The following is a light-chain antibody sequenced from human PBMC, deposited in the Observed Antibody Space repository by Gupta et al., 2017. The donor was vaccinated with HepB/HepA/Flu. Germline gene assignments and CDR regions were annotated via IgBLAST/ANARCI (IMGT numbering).Light chain of an antibody. CDR1: SLGSYY. CDR2: GKN. Sequence: SSELSQAPAVSVALGQTVRISCRGDSLGSYYASWYQQRPGQAPILVIYGKNNRPSGIPDRFSCSSSGTTASLTITGAQAEDEADDYCDSRDSSGRHVIFGGGTKLTVL. V-gene: IGLV3-19*01. CDR3: DSRDSSGRHVI. J-gene: IGLJ2*01.